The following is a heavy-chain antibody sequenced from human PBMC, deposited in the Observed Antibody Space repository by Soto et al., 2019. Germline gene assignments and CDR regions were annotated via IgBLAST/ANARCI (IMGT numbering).Heavy chain of an antibody. CDR1: VYTFTSYA. CDR3: ARVSGYYLPDY. V-gene: IGHV1-3*01. CDR2: INAGNGNT. D-gene: IGHD5-12*01. J-gene: IGHJ4*02. Sequence: ASVKVCCKDSVYTFTSYAMHWVRQAPGQRPEWMGWINAGNGNTKYSQKFQGRVTITRDTSASTAYMELSSLRSEDTAVYYCARVSGYYLPDYWGQGTLVTVSS.